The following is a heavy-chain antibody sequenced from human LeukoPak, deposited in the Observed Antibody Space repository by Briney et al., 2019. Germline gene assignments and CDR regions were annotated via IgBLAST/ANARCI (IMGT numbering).Heavy chain of an antibody. CDR2: ISAYNGNT. V-gene: IGHV1-18*01. Sequence: GASVTVSFTASGYTFTIYGISWVRQAPGQGLEWMGWISAYNGNTNYAQKLQGRVTMTTDTSTSTAYMELRSLRSDDTAVYYCARAEAWAPFDPWGQGTLVTVSS. D-gene: IGHD1-26*01. J-gene: IGHJ5*02. CDR3: ARAEAWAPFDP. CDR1: GYTFTIYG.